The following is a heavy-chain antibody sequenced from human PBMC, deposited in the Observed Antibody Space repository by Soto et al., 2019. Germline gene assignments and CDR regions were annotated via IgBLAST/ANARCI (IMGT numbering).Heavy chain of an antibody. V-gene: IGHV1-69*13. D-gene: IGHD4-4*01. CDR3: AGDPDSHYNDSHASSYP. J-gene: IGHJ5*02. Sequence: GASVKVSCKASGCTFSSYAISWVRQAPGQGLEWMGGIIPIFGTANYAQKFQGRVTITADESTGTAYMELTGLRSDDTAAYYCAGDPDSHYNDSHASSYPWGQGTLVTVSS. CDR1: GCTFSSYA. CDR2: IIPIFGTA.